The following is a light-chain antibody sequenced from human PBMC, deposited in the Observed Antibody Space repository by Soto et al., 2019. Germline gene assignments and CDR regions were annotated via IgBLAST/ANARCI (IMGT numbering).Light chain of an antibody. CDR2: GAS. Sequence: ENVLTQSPGTLSLSPGERATLSCRASQSVSNNYLAWYQQKPGQSPRLFIYGASSRATGIPDRFSGSGSGTDFTLTISRLEPEDSAMYYCQQYGNSPLTFGGGTKVEIK. J-gene: IGKJ4*01. CDR1: QSVSNNY. V-gene: IGKV3-20*01. CDR3: QQYGNSPLT.